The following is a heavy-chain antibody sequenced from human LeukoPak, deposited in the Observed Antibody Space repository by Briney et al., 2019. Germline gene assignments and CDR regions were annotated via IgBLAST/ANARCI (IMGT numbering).Heavy chain of an antibody. CDR1: GGSISSSSYY. D-gene: IGHD7-27*01. V-gene: IGHV4-39*07. J-gene: IGHJ6*03. CDR3: ARVITGGYYYYMDV. Sequence: PSETLSLTCTVSGGSISSSSYYWGWIRQPPGKGLEWIGSIYYGGSTYYNPSLKSRVTISKHTSMNHFSLKLSSVTAADTAVYFCARVITGGYYYYMDVWGKGTTVTVSS. CDR2: IYYGGST.